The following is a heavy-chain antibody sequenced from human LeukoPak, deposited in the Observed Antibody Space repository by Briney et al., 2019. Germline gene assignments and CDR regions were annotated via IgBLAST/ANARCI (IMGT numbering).Heavy chain of an antibody. J-gene: IGHJ4*02. V-gene: IGHV3-7*01. CDR3: ARDLESVTATGD. D-gene: IGHD2-21*02. CDR2: IKQDGSEK. Sequence: GGSLRLSCAASGFTFSSYAMSWVRQAPGKGLEWVANIKQDGSEKYYVDSVKGRFTISRDNAKNSLYLQMNSLRAEDTAVYYCARDLESVTATGDWGQGTLVTVSS. CDR1: GFTFSSYA.